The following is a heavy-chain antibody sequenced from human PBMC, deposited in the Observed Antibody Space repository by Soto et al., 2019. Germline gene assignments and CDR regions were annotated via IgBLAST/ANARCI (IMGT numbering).Heavy chain of an antibody. CDR1: GFTFSSYG. D-gene: IGHD3-22*01. J-gene: IGHJ5*02. V-gene: IGHV3-33*01. CDR3: ARDLDYYDSSGYETDWFDP. CDR2: IWYDGSNK. Sequence: HPGGSLRLSCAASGFTFSSYGMHWVRQAPGKGLEWVAVIWYDGSNKYYADSVKGRFTISRDNSKNTLYLQMNSLRAEDTAVYYCARDLDYYDSSGYETDWFDPWGQGTLVTVSS.